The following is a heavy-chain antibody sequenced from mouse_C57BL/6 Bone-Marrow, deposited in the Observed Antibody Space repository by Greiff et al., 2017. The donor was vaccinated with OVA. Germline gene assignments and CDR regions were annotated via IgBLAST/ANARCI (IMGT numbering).Heavy chain of an antibody. Sequence: EVKLMESGEGLVKPGGSLKLSCAASGFTFSSYAMSWVRQTPEKRLEWVAYISSGGDYIYYADTVKGRFTISRDNARNTLYLQMSSLKSEDTAMYYCTREDETGTGGYWYFDVWGTGTTVTVSS. J-gene: IGHJ1*03. CDR1: GFTFSSYA. CDR2: ISSGGDYI. D-gene: IGHD4-1*01. CDR3: TREDETGTGGYWYFDV. V-gene: IGHV5-9-1*02.